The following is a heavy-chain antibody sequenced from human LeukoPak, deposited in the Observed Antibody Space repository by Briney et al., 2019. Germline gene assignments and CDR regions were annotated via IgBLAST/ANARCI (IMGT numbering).Heavy chain of an antibody. Sequence: SGGSLRLSCAASGFTFDDYAMHWVRQAPGKGLEWVSGISWNSGSIGYADSVKGRFTISRDNAKNSLYLQMNSLRAEDTALYYCAKESSANSGFDYWGQGTLVTVSS. V-gene: IGHV3-9*01. CDR3: AKESSANSGFDY. CDR1: GFTFDDYA. CDR2: ISWNSGSI. D-gene: IGHD2-2*01. J-gene: IGHJ4*02.